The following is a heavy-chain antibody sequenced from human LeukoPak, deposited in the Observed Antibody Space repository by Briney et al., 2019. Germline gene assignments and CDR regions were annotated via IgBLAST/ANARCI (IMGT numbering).Heavy chain of an antibody. J-gene: IGHJ4*02. CDR2: ISYDGSNK. V-gene: IGHV3-30*18. D-gene: IGHD2-2*01. CDR3: AKERVVPAAIRQDFVRYFDY. CDR1: GFTFSSYG. Sequence: GESLTLSCAASGFTFSSYGMHWVRQAPGKGLEWVAFISYDGSNKYYAASMKGRFTNARNNYKNTLYLQLISLRAEDSAVYYCAKERVVPAAIRQDFVRYFDYWGQGTLVTVSS.